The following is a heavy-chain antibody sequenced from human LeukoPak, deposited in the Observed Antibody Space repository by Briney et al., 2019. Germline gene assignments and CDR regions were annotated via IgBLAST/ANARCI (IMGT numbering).Heavy chain of an antibody. V-gene: IGHV3-30*18. Sequence: GGSLRLSCAASGFTFSSYGMHWVRQAPGKGLEWVAVISYDGSNKYYADSVKGRFTISRDNSKNTLYLQMNSLRAEDTAVYYCAKELGGPGGYYETTSLGYWGQGTLVTVSS. J-gene: IGHJ4*02. CDR1: GFTFSSYG. CDR3: AKELGGPGGYYETTSLGY. CDR2: ISYDGSNK. D-gene: IGHD3-22*01.